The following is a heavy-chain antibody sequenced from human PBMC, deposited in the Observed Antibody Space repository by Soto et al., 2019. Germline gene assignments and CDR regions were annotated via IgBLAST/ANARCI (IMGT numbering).Heavy chain of an antibody. J-gene: IGHJ4*02. Sequence: EVQLLESGGGLVQPGGSLRLSCAASGFTFSNYGMSWVRQAPGKGLEWVSALPEIGTNTYYADSVKGRFTISRDNSKNSLFLQRNILRAGDTAVYYCAKKSGVGATWYYDYWGQGTLVTVSS. V-gene: IGHV3-23*01. CDR2: LPEIGTNT. CDR3: AKKSGVGATWYYDY. D-gene: IGHD1-26*01. CDR1: GFTFSNYG.